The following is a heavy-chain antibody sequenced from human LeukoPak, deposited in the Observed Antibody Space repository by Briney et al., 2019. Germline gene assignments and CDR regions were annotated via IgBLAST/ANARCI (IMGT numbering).Heavy chain of an antibody. CDR3: ARGDRGIVATIRY. CDR1: GFTFDDYG. CDR2: ISSSGSTI. Sequence: GGSLRLSCAASGFTFDDYGMSWVRQAPGKGLEWVSYISSSGSTIYYADSVKGRFTISRDNAKNSLYLQMNSLRAEDTAVYYCARGDRGIVATIRYWGQGTLVTVSS. D-gene: IGHD5-12*01. V-gene: IGHV3-11*01. J-gene: IGHJ4*02.